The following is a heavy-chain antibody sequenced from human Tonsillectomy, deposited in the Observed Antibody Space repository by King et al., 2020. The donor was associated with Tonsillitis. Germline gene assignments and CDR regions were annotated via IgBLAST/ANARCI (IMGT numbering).Heavy chain of an antibody. CDR1: GFTFRSYA. D-gene: IGHD5-12*01. Sequence: VQLVESGGGLVQPGGSLRLSCAASGFTFRSYAMSWVRQAPGKGLEWVSAISGSGGITYSADSVKGRFTISRDNSKNTLYLQMHSLRAEDTAVYYCAKDKVATMPRDAFDFWGQGTMVTVSS. CDR2: ISGSGGIT. V-gene: IGHV3-23*04. CDR3: AKDKVATMPRDAFDF. J-gene: IGHJ3*01.